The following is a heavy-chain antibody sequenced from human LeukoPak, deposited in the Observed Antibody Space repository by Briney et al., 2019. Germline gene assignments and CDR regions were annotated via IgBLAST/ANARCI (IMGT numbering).Heavy chain of an antibody. Sequence: GGSLRLSCAASGFTFSSYGMHWVRQAPGKGLEWVAFIRYDGSNKYYADSVKGRFTISRDNSKNTLYLQMNSLRAEDTAVYYCANLFPSMARYDYWGQGTLVTVSS. CDR1: GFTFSSYG. J-gene: IGHJ4*02. D-gene: IGHD2-8*01. V-gene: IGHV3-30*02. CDR2: IRYDGSNK. CDR3: ANLFPSMARYDY.